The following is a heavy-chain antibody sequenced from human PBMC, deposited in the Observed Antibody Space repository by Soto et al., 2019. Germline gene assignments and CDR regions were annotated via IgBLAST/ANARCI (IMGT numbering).Heavy chain of an antibody. CDR1: GFTFSSYG. Sequence: WGSLRLSCAASGFTFSSYGMHWVRQAPGKGLEWVAVISYYVSNKYYADSVKGRFTISRDNSKNTLYLQMNSLRAEDTAVYYCAKQLIRDGYICEYWGQGTMVSVSA. CDR3: AKQLIRDGYICEY. J-gene: IGHJ4*02. D-gene: IGHD5-12*01. CDR2: ISYYVSNK. V-gene: IGHV3-30*18.